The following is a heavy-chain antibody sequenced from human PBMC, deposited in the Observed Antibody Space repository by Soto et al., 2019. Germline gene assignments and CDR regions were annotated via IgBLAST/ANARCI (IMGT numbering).Heavy chain of an antibody. CDR1: GFTFRSYW. CDR2: IKQDGSEK. CDR3: ARDYYDSGGYYCLFDY. D-gene: IGHD3-22*01. J-gene: IGHJ4*02. Sequence: PGGSLRLSCAVSGFTFRSYWMSWVRQAPGKGLEWVANIKQDGSEKYYVDSVKGRFTISRDNAKNSLYLQMNSLRVEDTAVYYCARDYYDSGGYYCLFDYWGQGTLVTVSS. V-gene: IGHV3-7*01.